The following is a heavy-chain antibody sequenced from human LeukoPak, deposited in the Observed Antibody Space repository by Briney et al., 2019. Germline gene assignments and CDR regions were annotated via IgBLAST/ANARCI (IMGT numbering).Heavy chain of an antibody. CDR2: ISGSGGST. CDR3: AKVGLAPLGLHDVHFDY. Sequence: PGGSLRLSCAASGFTFSSYAMSWVRQAPGKGLEWVSAISGSGGSTYYADSVKGRFTISRDNSKNTLYLQMNSLRAEDTAVYYCAKVGLAPLGLHDVHFDYWGQGTLVTVSS. V-gene: IGHV3-23*01. J-gene: IGHJ4*02. CDR1: GFTFSSYA. D-gene: IGHD5-24*01.